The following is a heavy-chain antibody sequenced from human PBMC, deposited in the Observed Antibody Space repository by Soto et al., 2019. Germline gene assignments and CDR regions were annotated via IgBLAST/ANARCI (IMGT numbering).Heavy chain of an antibody. D-gene: IGHD6-13*01. Sequence: SETLSLTCTVSGGSISSGGYYWSWIRQHPGKGLEWIGYIYYSGSTYYNPSLKSRVTISVDTSKNQFSLKLSSVTAADTAVYYCAGEYSSPTRPIDYWGQGTLVTVSS. J-gene: IGHJ4*02. CDR1: GGSISSGGYY. CDR2: IYYSGST. CDR3: AGEYSSPTRPIDY. V-gene: IGHV4-31*03.